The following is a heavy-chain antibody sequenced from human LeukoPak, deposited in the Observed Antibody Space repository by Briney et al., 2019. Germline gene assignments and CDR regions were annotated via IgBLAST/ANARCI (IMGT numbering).Heavy chain of an antibody. CDR3: ARVRGVYCSSTSCSNWLDP. Sequence: GGSLRLSCAASGFTFSSHWMTWIRQAPGKGLEWVASIKKDVGEKFYVDSVKGRFTISRDNAKNSLYLHMNSLRVEDTAVYYCARVRGVYCSSTSCSNWLDPWGQGTLVTVSS. J-gene: IGHJ5*02. CDR1: GFTFSSHW. CDR2: IKKDVGEK. V-gene: IGHV3-7*01. D-gene: IGHD2-2*01.